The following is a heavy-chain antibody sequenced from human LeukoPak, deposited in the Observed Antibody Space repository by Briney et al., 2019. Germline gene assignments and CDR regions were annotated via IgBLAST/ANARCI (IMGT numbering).Heavy chain of an antibody. V-gene: IGHV3-48*03. CDR3: ARGTSGSYLDY. D-gene: IGHD1-26*01. CDR2: ISSSGSSI. J-gene: IGHJ4*02. Sequence: GGSLRLSCAASGFTFTSYEMNWVRQAPGKGLEWVSYISSSGSSIYQADSVKGRFTISRDKAKNSLYLQMNSLRAEDTAVYYCARGTSGSYLDYWGQGTLVTVPS. CDR1: GFTFTSYE.